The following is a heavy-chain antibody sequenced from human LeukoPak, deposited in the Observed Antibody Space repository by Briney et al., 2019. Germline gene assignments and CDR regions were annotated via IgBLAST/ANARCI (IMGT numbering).Heavy chain of an antibody. CDR2: IYYSGST. CDR3: ARHEEGDAFDI. CDR1: GGSIITNDYY. Sequence: SETLSLTCSVSGGSIITNDYYWGWIRQPPGKGLEWIGSIYYSGSTYYNPSLKSRVTISVDTSKNQFSLKLSSVTAADTAVYYCARHEEGDAFDIWGQGTMVTVSS. J-gene: IGHJ3*02. V-gene: IGHV4-39*01.